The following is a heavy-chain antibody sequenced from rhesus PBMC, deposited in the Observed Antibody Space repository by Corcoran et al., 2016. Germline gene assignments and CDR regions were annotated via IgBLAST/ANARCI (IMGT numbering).Heavy chain of an antibody. Sequence: QVQLQESGPGLVKPSETLSLTCAVSGGSISSSYYYWSWIRQAPGKGLEWIGYISYSGSTSYNPSLKSRVTISRDTSKNQFSLKLSSVTAADTAVYYCAREHIAGTTFGIFDFWGQGLRVTVSS. D-gene: IGHD1-14*01. V-gene: IGHV4-122*02. CDR1: GGSISSSYYY. J-gene: IGHJ3*01. CDR3: AREHIAGTTFGIFDF. CDR2: ISYSGST.